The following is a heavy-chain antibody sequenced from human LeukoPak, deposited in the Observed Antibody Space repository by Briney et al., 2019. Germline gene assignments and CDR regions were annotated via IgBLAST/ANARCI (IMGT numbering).Heavy chain of an antibody. V-gene: IGHV3-30*18. J-gene: IGHJ4*02. CDR2: ISYDGSNK. D-gene: IGHD3-10*01. Sequence: GGSLRLSCAASGFTFSSYGMHWVRQAPGKGLEWVAVISYDGSNKYYADSVKGRFTISRDNSKNTLYLQMNSLRAEDTAVYYCAKAPTRGVDYWGQGTLVTVSS. CDR3: AKAPTRGVDY. CDR1: GFTFSSYG.